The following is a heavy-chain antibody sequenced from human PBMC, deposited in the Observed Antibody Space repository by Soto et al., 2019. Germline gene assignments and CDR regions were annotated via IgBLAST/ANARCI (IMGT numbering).Heavy chain of an antibody. V-gene: IGHV4-39*01. CDR3: ARRLYYDSSGFEGGGMDV. CDR1: GGTIRSSSYY. CDR2: IYYSGST. Sequence: WENLSLTCSVSGGTIRSSSYYWGWLRPPLVKGFELIGSIYYSGSTYYHPSLKSRVTISVDTSKNQFSLKLSSVTAADSAVYYCARRLYYDSSGFEGGGMDVWGQGTTVT. J-gene: IGHJ6*02. D-gene: IGHD3-22*01.